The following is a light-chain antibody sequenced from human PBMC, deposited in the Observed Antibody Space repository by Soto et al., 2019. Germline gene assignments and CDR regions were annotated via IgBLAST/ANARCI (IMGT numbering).Light chain of an antibody. CDR1: SSNIGSNS. CDR3: AAWDDSLNGPV. CDR2: TNN. V-gene: IGLV1-44*01. J-gene: IGLJ3*02. Sequence: QSVLTQPPSASGTPGQRVTISCSGSSSNIGSNSVNWYQQLPGTAPKLLIYTNNQRPSGGPDRFSGYKSGTSASLAISGLQSEDEADYYCAAWDDSLNGPVFGGGTKVTVL.